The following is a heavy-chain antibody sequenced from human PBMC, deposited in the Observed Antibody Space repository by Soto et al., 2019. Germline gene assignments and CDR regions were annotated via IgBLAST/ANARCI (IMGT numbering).Heavy chain of an antibody. D-gene: IGHD4-17*01. CDR3: ASTVPTSTFDH. V-gene: IGHV4-59*08. CDR1: GGSISPYY. J-gene: IGHJ4*02. CDR2: IYYGGST. Sequence: SETLSLTCTVSGGSISPYYWSWIRQPPGKGLEWVGYIYYGGSTSYNPSLKSRVTISVDTSKNQFSLKLSSVTAADTAVYYCASTVPTSTFDHWGQGTPVTVSS.